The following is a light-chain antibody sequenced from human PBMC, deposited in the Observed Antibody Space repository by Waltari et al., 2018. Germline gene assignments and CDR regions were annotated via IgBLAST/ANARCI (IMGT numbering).Light chain of an antibody. CDR2: WSS. CDR1: QSVLHRPKNKNY. Sequence: DIVMTQSPDSLAVSLGERATLRCKSVQSVLHRPKNKNYLAWHQQKPGQPPKLLIYWSSTRESGVPDRFSGSGSGTDFTLTINSLQAEDVAVYYCQQFYSIPPTFGQGTKVEIK. CDR3: QQFYSIPPT. V-gene: IGKV4-1*01. J-gene: IGKJ1*01.